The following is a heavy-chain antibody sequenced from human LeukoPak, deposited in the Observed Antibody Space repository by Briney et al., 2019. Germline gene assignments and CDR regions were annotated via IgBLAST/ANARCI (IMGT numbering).Heavy chain of an antibody. V-gene: IGHV3-74*01. Sequence: GGSLRLSCAASGFTLSSYWMHWVRQAPGKGLVWVSRINSDGSSTSYADSVKGRFTISRDNAKNTLYLQMNSLRAEDTAVYYCARNENTMVRGVYYYYYGMDVWGQGTTVTVSS. CDR3: ARNENTMVRGVYYYYYGMDV. CDR2: INSDGSST. D-gene: IGHD3-10*01. J-gene: IGHJ6*02. CDR1: GFTLSSYW.